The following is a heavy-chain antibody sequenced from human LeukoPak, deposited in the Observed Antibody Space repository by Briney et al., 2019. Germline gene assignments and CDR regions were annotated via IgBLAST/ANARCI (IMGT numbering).Heavy chain of an antibody. CDR1: GGSFSGYY. Sequence: SETLSLTCAVYGGSFSGYYWSWIRQPPGKGLEWIGEINHSGSTNYNPSLKSRVTISVDTSKNQFSLKLSSVTAADTAVYYCAREGYSSGLNWFDPWGQGTLVTVSS. V-gene: IGHV4-34*01. CDR3: AREGYSSGLNWFDP. D-gene: IGHD6-19*01. J-gene: IGHJ5*02. CDR2: INHSGST.